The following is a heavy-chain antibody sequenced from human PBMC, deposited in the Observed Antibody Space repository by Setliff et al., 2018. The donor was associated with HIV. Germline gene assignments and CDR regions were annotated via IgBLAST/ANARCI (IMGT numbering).Heavy chain of an antibody. V-gene: IGHV3-48*03. Sequence: GGSLRLSCAASGFTFTNFEFNWVRQAPGKGLEWISYINTTSSPIYYADSVKGRFTISRDNAKNSVYLQMNSLRDEDTAVYYCARDDPPGGNDYWGQGTLVTVS. CDR2: INTTSSPI. CDR1: GFTFTNFE. J-gene: IGHJ4*02. CDR3: ARDDPPGGNDY. D-gene: IGHD2-15*01.